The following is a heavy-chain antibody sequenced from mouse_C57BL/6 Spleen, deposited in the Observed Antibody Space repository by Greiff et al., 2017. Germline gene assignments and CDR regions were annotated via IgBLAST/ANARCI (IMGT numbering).Heavy chain of an antibody. CDR3: AREYDYDGCYFDY. J-gene: IGHJ2*01. CDR2: INYDGSST. CDR1: GFTFSDYY. D-gene: IGHD2-4*01. Sequence: EVKLMESEGGLVQPGSSMKLSCTASGFTFSDYYMAWVSQVPEKGLEWVANINYDGSSTYYLDSLKSRFIISRDNAKNILYLQMSSLKSEDTATYYGAREYDYDGCYFDYWGQGTTLTVSS. V-gene: IGHV5-16*01.